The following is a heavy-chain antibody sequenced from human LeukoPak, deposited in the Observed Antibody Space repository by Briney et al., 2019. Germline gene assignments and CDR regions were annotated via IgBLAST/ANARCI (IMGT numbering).Heavy chain of an antibody. D-gene: IGHD5-18*01. CDR3: ARLRDTVTSASDY. V-gene: IGHV3-21*01. J-gene: IGHJ4*02. CDR2: ISSSGGYI. Sequence: ETLSLTCTVSGGSISSSSHYWDWIRQPPGKGLEWVATISSSGGYIYYADSVKGRFTISRDTVQNSLFLQLNSLRVEDTAVYNCARLRDTVTSASDYWGQGTLVTVSS. CDR1: GGSISSSSHY.